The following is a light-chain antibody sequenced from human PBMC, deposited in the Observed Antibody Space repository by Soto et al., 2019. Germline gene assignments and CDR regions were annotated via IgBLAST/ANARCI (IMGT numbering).Light chain of an antibody. Sequence: QSVLTQPASVSGSPGQSITISCTGTSSDVGGYNYVSWYQQHPGKAPKLMIYEVSNRPSGVSNRFSGSKSGNTASLTISGLQAEDEADYYCSSYTSSSRRVFGGGTKLTVL. CDR1: SSDVGGYNY. CDR3: SSYTSSSRRV. CDR2: EVS. J-gene: IGLJ3*02. V-gene: IGLV2-14*01.